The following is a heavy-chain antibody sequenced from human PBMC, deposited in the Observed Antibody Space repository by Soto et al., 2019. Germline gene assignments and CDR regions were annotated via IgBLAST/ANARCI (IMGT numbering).Heavy chain of an antibody. CDR2: ISGSGGNT. V-gene: IGHV3-23*01. CDR1: GFTFSSYA. D-gene: IGHD4-4*01. J-gene: IGHJ6*02. CDR3: AAVHVEGTVTYYYGMDV. Sequence: EVQLLESGGGLVQPGGSLRLSCAASGFTFSSYAVSWVRQAPGKGLEWVSAISGSGGNTYYADSVKGRFTISRDNSKNTLYLQMNSLRVEDTAVYYCAAVHVEGTVTYYYGMDVWGQGTTVTVSS.